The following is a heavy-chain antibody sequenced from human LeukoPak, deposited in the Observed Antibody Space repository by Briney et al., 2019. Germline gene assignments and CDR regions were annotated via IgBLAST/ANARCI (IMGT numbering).Heavy chain of an antibody. V-gene: IGHV1-8*01. D-gene: IGHD3-10*01. J-gene: IGHJ5*02. Sequence: GASVKVSCKASGYTFTSYDINWVRQATGQGLEWMGWMNPNSGNTGYAQKFLGRVTMTRNTSISTAYMELSSLRSEDTAVYYCARGLRGRSRTMVRGSLTFDPWGQGTLVTVSS. CDR1: GYTFTSYD. CDR2: MNPNSGNT. CDR3: ARGLRGRSRTMVRGSLTFDP.